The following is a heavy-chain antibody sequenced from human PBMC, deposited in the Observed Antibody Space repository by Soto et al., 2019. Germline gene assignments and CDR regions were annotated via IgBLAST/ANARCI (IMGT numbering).Heavy chain of an antibody. J-gene: IGHJ4*02. CDR2: MNPNSGNT. CDR3: VGEKVGTTGIDF. CDR1: GYTFTGYD. D-gene: IGHD1-26*01. V-gene: IGHV1-8*01. Sequence: QAQLVQSGAEVKKPGASVKVSCKASGYTFTGYDINWVRQATGQGLEWMGWMNPNSGNTGYAQNFQGRVTMARGNSITTAYMELTSLRDDDSAVYYCVGEKVGTTGIDFWGQGTLVTVSS.